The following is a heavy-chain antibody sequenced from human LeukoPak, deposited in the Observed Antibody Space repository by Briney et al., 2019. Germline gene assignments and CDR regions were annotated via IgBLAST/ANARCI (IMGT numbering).Heavy chain of an antibody. D-gene: IGHD2-2*01. CDR1: GYTFINFG. J-gene: IGHJ5*02. CDR2: ISTYNGNT. Sequence: ASVKVSCKASGYTFINFGVSWVRQAPGRGLEWMGWISTYNGNTEYAKKFQGRVTMTTDTSTSTAYMELRSLRSDDTAVYYCARYCTSATCYAFDPWGQGSLVTVSS. V-gene: IGHV1-18*01. CDR3: ARYCTSATCYAFDP.